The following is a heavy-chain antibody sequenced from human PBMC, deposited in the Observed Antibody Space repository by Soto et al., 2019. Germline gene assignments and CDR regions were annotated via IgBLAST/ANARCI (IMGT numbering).Heavy chain of an antibody. CDR3: ARAPRGNYGYPSYFDY. D-gene: IGHD3-16*01. Sequence: SETLSLTCSVSGGSISSVSYCWGWIRQPPGKGLEWIGSIYYSGSAYYSPSLKSRVTMSVDTSKNQLSLELSSVTAADTAVYYCARAPRGNYGYPSYFDYWGQGTLVTVSS. V-gene: IGHV4-39*01. CDR1: GGSISSVSYC. J-gene: IGHJ4*02. CDR2: IYYSGSA.